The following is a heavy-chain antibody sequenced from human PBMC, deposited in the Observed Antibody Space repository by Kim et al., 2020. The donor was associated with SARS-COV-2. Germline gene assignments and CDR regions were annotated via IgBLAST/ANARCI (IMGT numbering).Heavy chain of an antibody. J-gene: IGHJ6*02. D-gene: IGHD6-19*01. CDR1: GFTFSSYW. CDR3: ARAVGGWGYYYYGMDV. CDR2: IKQDGSEK. Sequence: GGSLRLSCAASGFTFSSYWMSWVRQAPGKGLEWVANIKQDGSEKYYVDSVKGRFTISRDNAKNSLYLQMNSLGAEDTAVYYCARAVGGWGYYYYGMDVWGQGTTVTVSS. V-gene: IGHV3-7*01.